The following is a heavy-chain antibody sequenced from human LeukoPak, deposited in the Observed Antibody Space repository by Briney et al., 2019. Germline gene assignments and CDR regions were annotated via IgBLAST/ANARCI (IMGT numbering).Heavy chain of an antibody. CDR1: GFTFSSYA. J-gene: IGHJ1*01. Sequence: GGSLRPSCAAPGFTFSSYAMSWVRQAPGKGLEWVSAISGSGGSTYYADSVKGRFTISRDSSKNTLYLQMNSLRAEDTAVYYCARDPNGDYIGAFDFQRWGQGTQVTVSS. CDR2: ISGSGGST. V-gene: IGHV3-23*01. CDR3: ARDPNGDYIGAFDFQR. D-gene: IGHD4-17*01.